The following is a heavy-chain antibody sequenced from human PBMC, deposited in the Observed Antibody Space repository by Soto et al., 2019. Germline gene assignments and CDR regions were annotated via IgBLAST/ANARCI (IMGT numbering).Heavy chain of an antibody. V-gene: IGHV4-4*02. J-gene: IGHJ6*02. CDR2: IYHSGST. Sequence: QVQLQESGPGLVKPSGTLSLTCAVSGGSISSSNWWSWVRQPPGKGLEWIGEIYHSGSTNYNPSLKSRVTISVDKSKNQLSLKLRSVTAADTAVYYCGGVLVPAALGYYYGMDVWGQGTTVTVSS. D-gene: IGHD2-2*01. CDR1: GGSISSSNW. CDR3: GGVLVPAALGYYYGMDV.